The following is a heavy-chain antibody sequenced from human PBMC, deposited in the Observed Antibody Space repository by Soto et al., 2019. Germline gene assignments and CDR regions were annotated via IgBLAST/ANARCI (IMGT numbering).Heavy chain of an antibody. CDR1: GFTFSSYA. D-gene: IGHD3-22*01. CDR2: ITGSGGDT. CDR3: AKGSSASRPYYFDY. Sequence: EVQLLESGGGLVQPGGSLRLSCAASGFTFSSYAMSWVRQTPGKGLEWVSAITGSGGDTYHADSVRGRFTISRDNSKNTLYFQMNSLRAEDTAIYYCAKGSSASRPYYFDYWGQETLLTVSS. J-gene: IGHJ4*02. V-gene: IGHV3-23*01.